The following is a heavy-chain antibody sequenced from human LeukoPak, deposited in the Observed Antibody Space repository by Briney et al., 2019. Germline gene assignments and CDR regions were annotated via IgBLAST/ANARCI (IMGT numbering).Heavy chain of an antibody. Sequence: GGSLRLSCAASGFTFSSYGMHWVRQSPGKGLEWVAVIWYDGSNKYYADSVQGRFTISRDNSKNTLHLQMNSRRAEGTAGYYCARDSPYLDYWGQGTLVTVSS. CDR3: ARDSPYLDY. J-gene: IGHJ4*02. CDR1: GFTFSSYG. CDR2: IWYDGSNK. V-gene: IGHV3-33*01.